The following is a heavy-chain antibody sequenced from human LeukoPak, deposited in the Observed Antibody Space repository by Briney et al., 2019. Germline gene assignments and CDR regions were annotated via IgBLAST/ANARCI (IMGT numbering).Heavy chain of an antibody. V-gene: IGHV3-11*01. CDR1: GFTFRHYY. Sequence: PGGSLRLSCVASGFTFRHYYMSWIRQAPGKGLEWVSYISSSGSTKYYADSVKGRFTISRDNTKNSLFPEMNSLRAEDTAVYYCARGDGRSGHYEYYFDYWGQGSLVTVSS. CDR2: ISSSGSTK. J-gene: IGHJ4*02. D-gene: IGHD3-3*01. CDR3: ARGDGRSGHYEYYFDY.